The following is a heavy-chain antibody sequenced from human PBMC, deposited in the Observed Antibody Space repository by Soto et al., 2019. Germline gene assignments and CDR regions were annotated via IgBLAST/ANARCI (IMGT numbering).Heavy chain of an antibody. V-gene: IGHV3-74*01. Sequence: EVQLVEAGGGLVQPGGSLRLSCAASGFSFTTYWMHWVRQAPGKGLVWVSRISADGISTSYADSVKGRFTISRDNAKNTLYLQMNSLRAEDTAVYYCARDQWRYYDPMDWGQGTLVTVSS. J-gene: IGHJ4*02. CDR1: GFSFTTYW. CDR3: ARDQWRYYDPMD. CDR2: ISADGIST. D-gene: IGHD3-22*01.